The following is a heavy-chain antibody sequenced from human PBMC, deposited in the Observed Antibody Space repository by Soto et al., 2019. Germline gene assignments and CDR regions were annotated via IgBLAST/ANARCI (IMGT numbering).Heavy chain of an antibody. D-gene: IGHD6-19*01. J-gene: IGHJ4*02. V-gene: IGHV3-73*01. Sequence: LRLSCAASGFTFGGSAMHWVRQASGKGLEWVGHIRSKTNSYATAYAESVKGRFTISRDDSMNTAYLQMNSLKTEDMAVYFCTRQTDAVQWLVVPTDYNFDYWGQGTLVTVSS. CDR3: TRQTDAVQWLVVPTDYNFDY. CDR1: GFTFGGSA. CDR2: IRSKTNSYAT.